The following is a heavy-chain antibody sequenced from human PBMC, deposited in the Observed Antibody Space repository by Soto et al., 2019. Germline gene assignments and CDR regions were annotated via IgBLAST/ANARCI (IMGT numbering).Heavy chain of an antibody. Sequence: QVQLVQSGAEVKKPGASVKVSCKASGYTFTSYDINWVRQATGQGLEWMGWMNPNSGNTGYAQKFQGRVTMTRNTSISTAYMELSSLRSEDTAVYYCARVPYCSSTSCYSPYYYYGMDVWGQGTTLTVSS. D-gene: IGHD2-2*02. CDR2: MNPNSGNT. V-gene: IGHV1-8*01. J-gene: IGHJ6*02. CDR3: ARVPYCSSTSCYSPYYYYGMDV. CDR1: GYTFTSYD.